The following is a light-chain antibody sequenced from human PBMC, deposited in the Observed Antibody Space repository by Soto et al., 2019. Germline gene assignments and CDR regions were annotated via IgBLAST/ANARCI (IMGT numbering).Light chain of an antibody. Sequence: EIVLTQSPGTLSLSPGERATLSCRASQGVTSNYLAWYQQRPGQAPRLLIYGASNRATGIADRFSGGGSGTDFSLTISALEPKDFAKYYCQQYGSSSPTTFGQGTRLEIE. V-gene: IGKV3-20*01. CDR2: GAS. CDR1: QGVTSNY. CDR3: QQYGSSSPTT. J-gene: IGKJ5*01.